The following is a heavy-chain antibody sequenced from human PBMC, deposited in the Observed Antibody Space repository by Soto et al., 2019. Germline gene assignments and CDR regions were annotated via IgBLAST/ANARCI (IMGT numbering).Heavy chain of an antibody. D-gene: IGHD3-9*01. V-gene: IGHV1-69*06. CDR1: GGTFSSYA. J-gene: IGHJ6*02. CDR3: ARGSPNYFDWLSPYGMDV. Sequence: SVKVSCKASGGTFSSYAISWVRQAPGQGLEWMGGINPIFGTANYAQKFQGRVPITADKSTSTAYMELSSLRSEDTAVYYCARGSPNYFDWLSPYGMDVWGQGTTVTVSS. CDR2: INPIFGTA.